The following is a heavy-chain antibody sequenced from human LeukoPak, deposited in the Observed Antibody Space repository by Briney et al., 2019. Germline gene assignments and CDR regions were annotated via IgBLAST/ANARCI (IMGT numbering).Heavy chain of an antibody. V-gene: IGHV3-30*02. CDR2: IRYDGSNE. CDR1: GFTFSSYG. CDR3: AKEYYDILTLGYFDY. J-gene: IGHJ4*02. Sequence: GGSLRLSCAASGFTFSSYGMHWVRQAPGKGLEWVSFIRYDGSNEYYADSVRGRFTISRDNSKNTLYLQMNSLRAEDTAVYYCAKEYYDILTLGYFDYWGQGTLVTVSS. D-gene: IGHD3-9*01.